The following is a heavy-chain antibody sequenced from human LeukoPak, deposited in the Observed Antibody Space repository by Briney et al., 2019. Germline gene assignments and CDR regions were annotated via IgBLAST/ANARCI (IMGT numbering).Heavy chain of an antibody. V-gene: IGHV3-48*04. D-gene: IGHD1-1*01. CDR1: GFSFSSYA. CDR2: ITSSGATI. CDR3: ARVGTSSKYYYYMDV. Sequence: SGGSLRLSCTASGFSFSSYAMSWVRRAPGKGLEWVSYITSSGATIYYADSVKGRFTISRDNAKNSLYLQMNSPRAEDTAVYFCARVGTSSKYYYYMDVWGKGTTVTVS. J-gene: IGHJ6*03.